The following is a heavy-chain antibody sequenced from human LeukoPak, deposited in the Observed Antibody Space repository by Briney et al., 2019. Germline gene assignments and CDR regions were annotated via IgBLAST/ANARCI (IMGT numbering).Heavy chain of an antibody. CDR2: MSSSGNN. D-gene: IGHD3-10*01. V-gene: IGHV4-4*07. CDR1: GDSISYFY. CDR3: ARGNTMVRGIDY. J-gene: IGHJ4*02. Sequence: SETLSLTCSVSGDSISYFYWSWIRQAAGKGLEWIGRMSSSGNNDYNASLKSRVTMSVDTSKNQLSLKVISVTAADTAVYYCARGNTMVRGIDYWGQGTLVTVSS.